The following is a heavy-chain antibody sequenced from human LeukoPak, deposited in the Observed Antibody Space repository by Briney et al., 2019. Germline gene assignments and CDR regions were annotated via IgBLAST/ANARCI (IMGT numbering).Heavy chain of an antibody. J-gene: IGHJ4*02. D-gene: IGHD4-11*01. Sequence: ASVKVSCKASGYDFTNAAIQWVRQAPGQRLEWMGWVNTGNGHTRYSPKFQGRVTMTRDTSTSTVYMELSSLRSEDTAVYYCARETTVTPSPFDYWGQGTLVTVSS. CDR1: GYDFTNAA. CDR2: VNTGNGHT. CDR3: ARETTVTPSPFDY. V-gene: IGHV1-3*04.